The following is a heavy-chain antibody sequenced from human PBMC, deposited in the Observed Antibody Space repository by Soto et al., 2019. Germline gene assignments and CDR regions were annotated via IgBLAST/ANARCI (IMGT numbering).Heavy chain of an antibody. CDR3: ARDLDKWNDETYFDH. D-gene: IGHD1-1*01. CDR1: GFTFSSYG. V-gene: IGHV3-33*01. Sequence: QVQLVESGGGVVQPGRSLRLSCAASGFTFSSYGMQWVRQAPGKGLEWVAVIWFDGSNKYYADSVKGRFTISRDNSKNALFLQTNSVRAEDTAFYSCARDLDKWNDETYFDHWGQGTLVTVSS. J-gene: IGHJ4*02. CDR2: IWFDGSNK.